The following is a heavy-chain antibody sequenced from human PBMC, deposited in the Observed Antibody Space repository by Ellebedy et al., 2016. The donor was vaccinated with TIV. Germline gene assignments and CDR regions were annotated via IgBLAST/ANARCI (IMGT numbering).Heavy chain of an antibody. D-gene: IGHD1-26*01. J-gene: IGHJ4*02. CDR1: GYTFTSNG. CDR2: VSTYNGYT. V-gene: IGHV1-18*04. Sequence: AASVKVSCKASGYTFTSNGISWVRQAPGQGLEWMGWVSTYNGYTNYAQKFQGRVTMTTDTSTSTAYMELRSLRSDDTAVYYCARRGPELEFDYWGQGTLVTVSS. CDR3: ARRGPELEFDY.